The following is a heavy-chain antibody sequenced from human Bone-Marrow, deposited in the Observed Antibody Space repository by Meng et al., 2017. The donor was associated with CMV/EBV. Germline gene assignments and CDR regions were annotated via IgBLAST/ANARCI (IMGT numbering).Heavy chain of an antibody. J-gene: IGHJ4*02. Sequence: GGSLRLSCAACGFTFSSYNMNWVRQAPGKGLEWVSYISSSSTTIYYAGSVKGRFTISRDNAKNSLYLRMHSLRAEDTAVYYCARDSSYGGTRGGLDHWGQGTLVTVSS. D-gene: IGHD2-15*01. CDR2: ISSSSTTI. CDR1: GFTFSSYN. V-gene: IGHV3-48*04. CDR3: ARDSSYGGTRGGLDH.